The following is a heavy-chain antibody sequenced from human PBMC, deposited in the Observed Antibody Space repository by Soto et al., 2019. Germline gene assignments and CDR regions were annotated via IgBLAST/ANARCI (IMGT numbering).Heavy chain of an antibody. CDR1: GYTFTSYY. J-gene: IGHJ3*02. D-gene: IGHD6-19*01. CDR2: INPSGGST. Sequence: ASVKVSCKASGYTFTSYYMHCVRQAPGQGLEWMGIINPSGGSTSYAQKFQGRVTMTRDTSTSTVYMELSSLRSEDTAVYYCARERSGWGAFDIWGQGTMVTVSS. V-gene: IGHV1-46*03. CDR3: ARERSGWGAFDI.